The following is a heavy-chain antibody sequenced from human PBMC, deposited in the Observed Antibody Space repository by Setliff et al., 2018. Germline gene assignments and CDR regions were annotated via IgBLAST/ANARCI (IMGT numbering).Heavy chain of an antibody. CDR2: IIPILGIA. Sequence: ASVKVSCKASGGTFSSYAISWVRQAPGQGLEWMGGIIPILGIANYAQKFQGRVTITADKSTSTAYMELRSLRSDDTAFYYCARADYSSSLHYFDCWGQGTLVTVSS. V-gene: IGHV1-69*10. D-gene: IGHD6-13*01. CDR3: ARADYSSSLHYFDC. J-gene: IGHJ4*02. CDR1: GGTFSSYA.